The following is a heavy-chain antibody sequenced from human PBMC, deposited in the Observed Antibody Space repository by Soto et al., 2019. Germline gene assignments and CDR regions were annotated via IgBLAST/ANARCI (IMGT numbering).Heavy chain of an antibody. CDR2: ISAYNGNT. Sequence: ASVKVSCKASGYTFTSYGISWVRQAPGQGLEWMRWISAYNGNTNYAQKLQGRVTMTTDTSTSTAYMELRSLRSDDTAVYYCAGGIITFFGGVIQTYYYVRDVGAKGTRVPAPQ. D-gene: IGHD3-3*01. CDR1: GYTFTSYG. CDR3: AGGIITFFGGVIQTYYYVRDV. J-gene: IGHJ6*04. V-gene: IGHV1-18*01.